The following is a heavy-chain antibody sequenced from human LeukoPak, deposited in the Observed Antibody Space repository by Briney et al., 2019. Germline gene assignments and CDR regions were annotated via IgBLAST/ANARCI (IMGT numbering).Heavy chain of an antibody. V-gene: IGHV3-7*01. Sequence: GGSLRLSCAASGFTFSSYWMSWVRQAPGKGLEWVANIKQDGSEEYYVDSVKGRFTISRDNAKNSLYLQMNSLRAEDTAVYYCARDYGGNSEGLFDYWGQGTLVTVSS. J-gene: IGHJ4*02. CDR2: IKQDGSEE. D-gene: IGHD4-23*01. CDR1: GFTFSSYW. CDR3: ARDYGGNSEGLFDY.